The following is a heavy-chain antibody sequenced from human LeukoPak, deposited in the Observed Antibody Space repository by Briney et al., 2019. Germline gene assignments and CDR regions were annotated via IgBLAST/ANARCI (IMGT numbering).Heavy chain of an antibody. Sequence: SETLSLTCTVSGGSISSGSYYWSWIRQPAGKGLEWIGRIYTSGSTNYNPSLKSRVTISVDTSKNQFSLKLSSVTAADTAVYYCARDLAAAGTYFDYWGQGTLVTVSS. CDR1: GGSISSGSYY. CDR2: IYTSGST. D-gene: IGHD6-13*01. CDR3: ARDLAAAGTYFDY. J-gene: IGHJ4*02. V-gene: IGHV4-61*02.